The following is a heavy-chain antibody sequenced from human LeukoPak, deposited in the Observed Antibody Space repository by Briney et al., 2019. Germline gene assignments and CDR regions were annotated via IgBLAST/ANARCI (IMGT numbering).Heavy chain of an antibody. CDR2: IYYSGST. J-gene: IGHJ6*03. D-gene: IGHD5-24*01. V-gene: IGHV4-30-4*08. CDR1: GGSISSGDYY. Sequence: SQTLSLTCTVSGGSISSGDYYWSWIRQPPGKGLEWIGYIYYSGSTYYNPSLKSRVTISVDTSKNQFSPKLSSVTAADTAVYYCARGRDGYNGRYYYYYMDVWGKGTTVTVSS. CDR3: ARGRDGYNGRYYYYYMDV.